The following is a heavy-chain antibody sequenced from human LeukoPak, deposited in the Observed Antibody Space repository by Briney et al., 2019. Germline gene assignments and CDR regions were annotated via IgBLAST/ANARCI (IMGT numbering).Heavy chain of an antibody. J-gene: IGHJ6*02. CDR1: GFTFSSYG. CDR3: ARDRTVVAYTGPYYYYYYGMDV. V-gene: IGHV3-30*19. Sequence: GGSLRLSCAASGFTFSSYGMHWVRQAPGKGLEWVAVISYDGSNKYYADSVKGRFTISRDNSKNTLYLQMNSLRAEDTAVYYCARDRTVVAYTGPYYYYYYGMDVWGQGTTVTVSS. D-gene: IGHD2-15*01. CDR2: ISYDGSNK.